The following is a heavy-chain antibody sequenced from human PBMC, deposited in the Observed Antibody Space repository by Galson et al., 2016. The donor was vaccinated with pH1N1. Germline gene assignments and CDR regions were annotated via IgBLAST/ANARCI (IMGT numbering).Heavy chain of an antibody. CDR3: ARVYSRGGTYYPDAFDI. J-gene: IGHJ3*02. Sequence: SVKVSCKASGYTFTGYYMHWVRQAPGQGLEWMGRINPNSGGTNYAQKFQGRVTMTRDTSISTAYMELSRLRSDDTAVYYCARVYSRGGTYYPDAFDIWGQGTIVTVSS. CDR2: INPNSGGT. D-gene: IGHD1-26*01. CDR1: GYTFTGYY. V-gene: IGHV1-2*06.